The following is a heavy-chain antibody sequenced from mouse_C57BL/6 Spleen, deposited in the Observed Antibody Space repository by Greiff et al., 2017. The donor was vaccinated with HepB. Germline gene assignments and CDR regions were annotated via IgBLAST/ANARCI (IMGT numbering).Heavy chain of an antibody. CDR3: ARIWDVDYFDY. V-gene: IGHV1-59*01. Sequence: VQLQQPGAELVRPGTSVKLSCKASGYTFTSYWMHWVKQRPGQGLEWIGVIDPSDSYTNYNQKFKGKATLTVDTSSSTAYMQLSSLTSEDSAVYYCARIWDVDYFDYWGQGTTLTVSS. CDR2: IDPSDSYT. J-gene: IGHJ2*01. CDR1: GYTFTSYW. D-gene: IGHD4-1*01.